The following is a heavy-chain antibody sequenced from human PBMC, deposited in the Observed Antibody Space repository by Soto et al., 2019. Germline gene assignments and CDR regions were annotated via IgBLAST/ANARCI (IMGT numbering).Heavy chain of an antibody. CDR2: KYYRPKWSS. V-gene: IGHV6-1*01. J-gene: IGHJ4*02. CDR3: GRGQHSAFDY. Sequence: QVQLRQSGPGLVKPSQTLSLTCAISGDSVSRNGVAWNWIRQSPSRGLEWLGRKYYRPKWSSDYAVSLKSRITINPDTSKSQVSLQLNSVTPEDTAVYYCGRGQHSAFDYWGQGTLVTVSS. D-gene: IGHD3-3*02. CDR1: GDSVSRNGVA.